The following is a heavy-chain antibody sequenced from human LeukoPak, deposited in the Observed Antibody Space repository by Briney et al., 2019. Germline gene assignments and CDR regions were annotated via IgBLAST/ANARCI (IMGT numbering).Heavy chain of an antibody. V-gene: IGHV3-30*18. CDR2: ISYDGSDK. J-gene: IGHJ6*02. D-gene: IGHD2-15*01. CDR3: AKDRTHCSGGNCFGMDV. CDR1: GFTFSSHG. Sequence: QTGRSLRLSCAASGFTFSSHGMHWVRQSPGKGLEWVALISYDGSDKYYADSVKGRFTISRDNSKNTLFLQVNSLRAEDTAVYYCAKDRTHCSGGNCFGMDVWGQGTTVTVSS.